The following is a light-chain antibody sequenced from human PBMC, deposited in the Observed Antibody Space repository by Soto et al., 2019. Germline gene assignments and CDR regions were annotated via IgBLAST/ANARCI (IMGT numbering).Light chain of an antibody. CDR1: TGDVTNGRW. CDR2: DTS. V-gene: IGLV7-46*01. J-gene: IGLJ7*01. Sequence: QAVVTQEPSLTVSPGGTVTLTCGSSTGDVTNGRWPYWFQQRPGQVPRTLIHDTSNKHSWTPARFSGSLLGGKAALTLSGAPREDGAAYYCLLFYDGVAVFGGGTQLTVL. CDR3: LLFYDGVAV.